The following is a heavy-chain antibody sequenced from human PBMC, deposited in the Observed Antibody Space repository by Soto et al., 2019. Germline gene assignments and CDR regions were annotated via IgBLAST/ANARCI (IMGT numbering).Heavy chain of an antibody. V-gene: IGHV4-59*01. J-gene: IGHJ6*03. CDR3: ARGVEDTIFGVVINEYYYYMDV. CDR2: IYYSGST. D-gene: IGHD3-3*01. CDR1: GGSISSYY. Sequence: QVQLQESGPGLGKPSETLSLTCTVSGGSISSYYWSWIRQPPGKGLEWIGYIYYSGSTNYNPSLKSRVTISVDTSKNQFSLKLSSVTAADTAVYYCARGVEDTIFGVVINEYYYYMDVWGKGTTVTVSS.